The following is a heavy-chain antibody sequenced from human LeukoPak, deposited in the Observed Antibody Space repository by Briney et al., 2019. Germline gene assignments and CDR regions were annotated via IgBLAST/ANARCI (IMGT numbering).Heavy chain of an antibody. CDR1: GCTFSSYW. Sequence: GESLKISCKGSGCTFSSYWIAWVRQMPGKGLEWMGIIYPGDSDARYSPSFQGQVTISADKSISTDYLQWSSLEASDSAIYYCARRGDSDFRIDWGQGTLVTVSS. CDR3: ARRGDSDFRID. V-gene: IGHV5-51*01. J-gene: IGHJ4*02. CDR2: IYPGDSDA. D-gene: IGHD2-21*02.